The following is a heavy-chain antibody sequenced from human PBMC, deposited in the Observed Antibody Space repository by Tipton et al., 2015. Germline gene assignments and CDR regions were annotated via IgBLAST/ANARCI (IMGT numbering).Heavy chain of an antibody. CDR1: GYNFTDYW. Sequence: QLVQSGAEVKKPGESLKISCKGSGYNFTDYWIGWVRQMPGKGLEWMGIIYPADSDTRYSPSFQGHVTISADKFINTAYLQWNGLKASDTAIYYCARPQWGSSPEDFWGQGTLVTVSS. D-gene: IGHD6-13*01. J-gene: IGHJ4*02. V-gene: IGHV5-51*01. CDR2: IYPADSDT. CDR3: ARPQWGSSPEDF.